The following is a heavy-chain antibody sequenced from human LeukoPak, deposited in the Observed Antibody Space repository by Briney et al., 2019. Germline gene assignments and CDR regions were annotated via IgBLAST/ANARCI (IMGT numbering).Heavy chain of an antibody. Sequence: SETLSLTCTVSGGSISSSYWSWIRQPPGKALEWIGYIYYSGSTNYNPSLKSRVTISVDMSKNQFSLNLVSVTAADTAVYYCASRGLRGSGWYRVDYWGQGTLVTVSS. CDR1: GGSISSSY. D-gene: IGHD6-19*01. CDR2: IYYSGST. V-gene: IGHV4-59*12. J-gene: IGHJ4*02. CDR3: ASRGLRGSGWYRVDY.